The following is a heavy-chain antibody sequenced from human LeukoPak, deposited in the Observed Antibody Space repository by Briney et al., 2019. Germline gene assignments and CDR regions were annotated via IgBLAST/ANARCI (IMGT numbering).Heavy chain of an antibody. V-gene: IGHV3-23*01. CDR1: GSTFSSYA. CDR3: AKDPVSVSMVRGVLDY. CDR2: ISGSGGST. J-gene: IGHJ4*02. D-gene: IGHD3-10*01. Sequence: GSLRLSCAASGSTFSSYAMSWVRQAPGKGLEWVSAISGSGGSTYYADSVKGRFTISRDNSKNTLYLQMNSLRAEDTAVYYCAKDPVSVSMVRGVLDYWGQGTLVTVSS.